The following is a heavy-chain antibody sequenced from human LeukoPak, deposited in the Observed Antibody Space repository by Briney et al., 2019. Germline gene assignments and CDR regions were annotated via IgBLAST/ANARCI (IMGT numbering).Heavy chain of an antibody. CDR2: IIPIFGTA. CDR1: GGTFSSYA. V-gene: IGHV1-69*13. Sequence: EASVKDSCKASGGTFSSYAISWVRQAPGQGLEWMGGIIPIFGTANYAQKFQSRVTITADESTSTAYMELSSLRSEDTAVYYCARAGDIVVVPISWGQGTLVTVSS. D-gene: IGHD2-2*01. J-gene: IGHJ5*02. CDR3: ARAGDIVVVPIS.